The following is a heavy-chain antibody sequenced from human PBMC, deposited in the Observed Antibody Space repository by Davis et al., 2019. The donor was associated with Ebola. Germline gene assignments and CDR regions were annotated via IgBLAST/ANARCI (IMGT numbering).Heavy chain of an antibody. CDR1: GFTFSSYA. CDR3: ARARSGYYSGGDY. Sequence: GGSLRLSCAASGFTFSSYAVNWVRQAPGKGLEWVAFISYDGSNKYYADSVKGRFTISRDNSKNTLHLQMNSLRAEDTAVYYCARARSGYYSGGDYWGQGTLVTVSS. V-gene: IGHV3-30*04. CDR2: ISYDGSNK. D-gene: IGHD3-22*01. J-gene: IGHJ4*02.